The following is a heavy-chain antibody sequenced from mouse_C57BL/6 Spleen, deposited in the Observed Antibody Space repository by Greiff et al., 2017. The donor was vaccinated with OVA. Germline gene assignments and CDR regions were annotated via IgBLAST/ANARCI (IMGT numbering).Heavy chain of an antibody. J-gene: IGHJ4*01. CDR3: ARSGDYDGYYAMDY. CDR1: GYTFTDYY. D-gene: IGHD2-4*01. Sequence: EVQLQQSGPELVKPGASVKISCKASGYTFTDYYMNWVKQSHGKSLEWIGDINPNNGGTSYNQKFKGKATLTVDKSSSTAYMELRSLTSEDSAVYYCARSGDYDGYYAMDYWGQGTSVTVSS. CDR2: INPNNGGT. V-gene: IGHV1-26*01.